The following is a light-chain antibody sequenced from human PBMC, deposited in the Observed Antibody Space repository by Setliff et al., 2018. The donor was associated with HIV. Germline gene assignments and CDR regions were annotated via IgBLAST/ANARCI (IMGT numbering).Light chain of an antibody. CDR1: SSDIGGYNY. CDR2: NVN. J-gene: IGLJ1*01. Sequence: QSVLTQPASVSGSPGQTITISCTGTSSDIGGYNYVSWYQQHPVEAPRLIIYNVNNLPSGVSSRFSGSKSGNTASLSISELRAEDETDYYCTSYTGGNTRVFGTGTKVTVL. V-gene: IGLV2-14*03. CDR3: TSYTGGNTRV.